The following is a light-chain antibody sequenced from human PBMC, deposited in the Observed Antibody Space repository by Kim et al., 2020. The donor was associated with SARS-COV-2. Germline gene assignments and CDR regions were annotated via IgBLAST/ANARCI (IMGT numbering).Light chain of an antibody. CDR1: QSISTY. J-gene: IGKJ2*01. CDR3: QQSYSTPQT. CDR2: AAS. V-gene: IGKV1-39*01. Sequence: SASVGDRVSITCRASQSISTYLNWYQQKPGKAPKLLIYAASSLQSGVPSRFSGSGSGTDFSLTISSLQPEDFATYYCQQSYSTPQTFGQGTKLEI.